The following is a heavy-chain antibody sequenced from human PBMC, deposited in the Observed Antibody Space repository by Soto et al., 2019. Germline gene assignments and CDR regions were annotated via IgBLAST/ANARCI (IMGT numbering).Heavy chain of an antibody. CDR2: IDWDDDK. D-gene: IGHD5-18*01. CDR3: ARMDTAMVSRDAFDI. V-gene: IGHV2-70*11. CDR1: GFSLSTSGMC. J-gene: IGHJ3*02. Sequence: SGPTLVNPTQTLTLTCTFSGFSLSTSGMCVSWIRQPPGKALEWLARIDWDDDKYYSTSLKTRLTISKDTSKNQVVLTMTNMDPVDTATYYCARMDTAMVSRDAFDIWGQGAMVTVPS.